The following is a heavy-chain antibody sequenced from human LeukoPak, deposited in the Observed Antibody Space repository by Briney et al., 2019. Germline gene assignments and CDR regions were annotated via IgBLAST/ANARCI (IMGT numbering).Heavy chain of an antibody. CDR2: INPNSGGT. CDR1: GYTFTGYY. Sequence: ASVKVSCKASGYTFTGYYMHWVRQAPGQGLEWMGWINPNSGGTNYAQKFQGRVTMTRDMSTSTVYMELSSLRSEDTAVYYCARELRGHWFDPWGQGTLVTVSS. D-gene: IGHD5-12*01. J-gene: IGHJ5*02. V-gene: IGHV1-2*02. CDR3: ARELRGHWFDP.